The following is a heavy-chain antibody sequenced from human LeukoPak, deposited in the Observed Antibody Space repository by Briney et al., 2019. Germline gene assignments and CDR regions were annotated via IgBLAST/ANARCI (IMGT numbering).Heavy chain of an antibody. CDR1: GGSITSYY. D-gene: IGHD2-21*02. Sequence: SETLSLTCTVSGGSITSYYRSWIRQSPGKGLEWLGFMYYSGPTNYNPSLKSRITISLGMSKNQFALKLGSVTAADTAVYYCARLPMAVTPHVDYWGQGTLVTVSS. J-gene: IGHJ4*02. V-gene: IGHV4-59*01. CDR2: MYYSGPT. CDR3: ARLPMAVTPHVDY.